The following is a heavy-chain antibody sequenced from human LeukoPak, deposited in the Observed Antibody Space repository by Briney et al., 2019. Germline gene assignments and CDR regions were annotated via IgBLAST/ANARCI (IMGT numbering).Heavy chain of an antibody. D-gene: IGHD1-20*01. Sequence: SVKVSCKASGGTFSSYAISWVRQAPGQGLEWMGGIIPIFGTAKYAQKFQGRVTITADKATSTAYMELSSLRSEDTAVYFCARGGNWNYYYYYMDVWGKGTTVTVSS. CDR3: ARGGNWNYYYYYMDV. CDR1: GGTFSSYA. V-gene: IGHV1-69*06. J-gene: IGHJ6*03. CDR2: IIPIFGTA.